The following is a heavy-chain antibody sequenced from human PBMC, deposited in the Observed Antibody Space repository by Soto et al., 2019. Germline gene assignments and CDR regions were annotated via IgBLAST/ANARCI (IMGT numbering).Heavy chain of an antibody. V-gene: IGHV3-21*01. CDR3: ARDWAAALDY. J-gene: IGHJ4*02. CDR1: GFTFSSYS. D-gene: IGHD6-13*01. CDR2: ISGSRGYI. Sequence: PGGSLRLSCAASGFTFSSYSMNWVRQAPGKGLEWVSSISGSRGYIYYGDSVKGRFTISRDNAKNSVVLQMNNLRAEDTAVYYCARDWAAALDYWGPGTLVTVSS.